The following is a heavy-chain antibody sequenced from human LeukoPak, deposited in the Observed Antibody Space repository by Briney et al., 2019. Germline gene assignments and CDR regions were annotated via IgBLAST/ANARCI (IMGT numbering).Heavy chain of an antibody. V-gene: IGHV5-51*01. CDR3: ARAWSGPESNWFDP. J-gene: IGHJ5*02. D-gene: IGHD3-3*01. CDR2: IYPGDSDT. Sequence: GESLKISCKASGYGFTSYWIGWVRQLPGKGLEWMGIIYPGDSDTRYSPSFQGQVTISADKSISTAYLQWSSLKASDTAMYYCARAWSGPESNWFDPWGQGTLVTVSS. CDR1: GYGFTSYW.